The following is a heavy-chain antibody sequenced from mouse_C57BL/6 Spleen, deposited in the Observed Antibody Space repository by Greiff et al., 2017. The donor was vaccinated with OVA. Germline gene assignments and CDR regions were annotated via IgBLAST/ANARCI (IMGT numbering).Heavy chain of an antibody. CDR3: TRDSNSLYAMDY. V-gene: IGHV1-15*01. CDR1: GYTFTDYE. CDR2: IDPETGGT. Sequence: VQLQQSGAELVRPGASVTLSCKASGYTFTDYEMHWVKQTPVHGLEWIGAIDPETGGTAYNQKFKGKAILTADKSSSTAYMELRSLTSEDSAVYYCTRDSNSLYAMDYWGQGTSVTVSS. D-gene: IGHD2-5*01. J-gene: IGHJ4*01.